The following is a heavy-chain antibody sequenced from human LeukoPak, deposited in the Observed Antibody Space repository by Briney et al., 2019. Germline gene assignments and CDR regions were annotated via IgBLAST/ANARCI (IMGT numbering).Heavy chain of an antibody. CDR2: INPNSGGT. CDR3: ARVYSSSWYGGYSDY. V-gene: IGHV1-2*02. D-gene: IGHD6-13*01. CDR1: GYTFTGYY. J-gene: IGHJ4*02. Sequence: ASVKVSCKASGYTFTGYYMHWVRQAPGQGLEWMGWINPNSGGTNYAQKFQGRVTMTRDTSISTAYMELSRLRSDDTAVYYCARVYSSSWYGGYSDYWGQGTLVTVSS.